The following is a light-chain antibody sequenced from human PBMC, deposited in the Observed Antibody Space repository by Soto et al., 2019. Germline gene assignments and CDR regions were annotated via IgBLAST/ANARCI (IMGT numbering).Light chain of an antibody. CDR1: QSVSSY. V-gene: IGKV3-11*01. Sequence: ERVVTQSPATLCLSPWERATLSCRARQSVSSYLAWYQQKPGQAPRLLIYDASNRATGIPARFSGSWSGTDFPLTISSLEPEDFAVYYCQQRSTWPTFGQGTRLEIK. CDR2: DAS. J-gene: IGKJ5*01. CDR3: QQRSTWPT.